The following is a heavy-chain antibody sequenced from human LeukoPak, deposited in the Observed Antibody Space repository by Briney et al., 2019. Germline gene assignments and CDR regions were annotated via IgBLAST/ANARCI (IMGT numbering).Heavy chain of an antibody. J-gene: IGHJ4*02. D-gene: IGHD1-26*01. CDR2: IYSGGNT. Sequence: GGSLRLSCAASGFTVRTTYMTWVRQAPGKGLEWVSVIYSGGNTYYADSVKGRFTISRDNSKNTLFLQMNSLRAEDTAVYFCARGGSVGSYYYFDYWGQGTLVTVSS. V-gene: IGHV3-53*01. CDR1: GFTVRTTY. CDR3: ARGGSVGSYYYFDY.